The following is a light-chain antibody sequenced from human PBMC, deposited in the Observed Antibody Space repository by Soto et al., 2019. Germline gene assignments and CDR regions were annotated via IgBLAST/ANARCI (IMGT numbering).Light chain of an antibody. CDR1: QRIDNF. J-gene: IGKJ3*01. Sequence: IQMTQSPSFLSASVGDRFTITCRASQRIDNFLNWYQQTPGKPPRLLIYDGSTLQSGVPTRFSGSGSGTNFTLTISSLQPEDFATYYCQHFYDYTHSFGPGTKVDIK. V-gene: IGKV1D-13*01. CDR2: DGS. CDR3: QHFYDYTHS.